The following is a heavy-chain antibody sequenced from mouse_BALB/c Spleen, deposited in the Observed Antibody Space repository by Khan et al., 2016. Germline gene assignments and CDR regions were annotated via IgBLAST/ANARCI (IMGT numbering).Heavy chain of an antibody. CDR2: IYPGNVNT. CDR1: GYTFTNYY. D-gene: IGHD2-3*01. CDR3: ASDGYHY. Sequence: QVQLQQSGPELVKPGTSVRISCKASGYTFTNYYIHWVKQRPGQGLEWIGWIYPGNVNTNYNEKFKGKAALTADKSSSTAYMQLSSLTSEDSAVYFCASDGYHYWGQGTTLTVSS. J-gene: IGHJ2*01. V-gene: IGHV1S56*01.